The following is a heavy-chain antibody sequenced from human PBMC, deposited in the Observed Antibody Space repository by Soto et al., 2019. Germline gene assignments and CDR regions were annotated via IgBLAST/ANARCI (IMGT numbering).Heavy chain of an antibody. V-gene: IGHV2-70*01. Sequence: SGPTLVNPTQTLTLTCTFSGFSLITSGMCVSWIRQPPGKALEWLALIDWDDDKYYSTSLKTRLTISKDTSKNQVVLTMTNMDPVDTATYYCARTTTVTTNYYYYGMDVWGQGTTVTVSS. J-gene: IGHJ6*02. CDR3: ARTTTVTTNYYYYGMDV. CDR2: IDWDDDK. D-gene: IGHD4-17*01. CDR1: GFSLITSGMC.